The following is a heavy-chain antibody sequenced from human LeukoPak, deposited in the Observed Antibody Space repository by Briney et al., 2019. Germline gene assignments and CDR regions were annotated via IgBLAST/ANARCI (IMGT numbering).Heavy chain of an antibody. CDR2: IYPGDSDT. J-gene: IGHJ5*02. V-gene: IGHV5-51*01. CDR1: GYNFTTYW. Sequence: GEPLKISCKGSGYNFTTYWIGWVRQMPGKGLEWMGIIYPGDSDTRCSPSFQGQVTISADKSISTAYLQWSSLKASDTAMYYCARHANNWGVAYNWFDPWGQGTLVTVSS. D-gene: IGHD1-1*01. CDR3: ARHANNWGVAYNWFDP.